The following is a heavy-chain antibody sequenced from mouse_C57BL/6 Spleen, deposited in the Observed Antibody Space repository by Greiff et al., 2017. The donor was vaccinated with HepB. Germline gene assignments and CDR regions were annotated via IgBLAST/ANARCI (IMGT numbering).Heavy chain of an antibody. CDR2: ISYDGSN. V-gene: IGHV3-6*01. J-gene: IGHJ3*01. D-gene: IGHD2-4*01. CDR1: GYSITSGYY. Sequence: EVKLVESGPGLVKPSQSLSLTCSVTGYSITSGYYWNWIRQFPGNKLEWMGYISYDGSNNYNPSLKNRISITRDTSKNQFFLKLNSVTTEDTATYYCARDRDYDEAWFAYWGQGTLVTVSA. CDR3: ARDRDYDEAWFAY.